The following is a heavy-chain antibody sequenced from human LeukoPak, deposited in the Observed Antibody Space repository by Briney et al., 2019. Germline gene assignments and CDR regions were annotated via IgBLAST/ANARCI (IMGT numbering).Heavy chain of an antibody. CDR2: INAGNGDT. CDR3: ARDRGGTGDFDY. D-gene: IGHD1-1*01. Sequence: GASVKVSCKASGYTFTSYAMHWVRRAPGQRLEWMGWINAGNGDTKYSQKFQGRVTIAGDTSASTAYMELSSLRSEDTAVYYCARDRGGTGDFDYWGQGTLVTVSS. CDR1: GYTFTSYA. J-gene: IGHJ4*02. V-gene: IGHV1-3*01.